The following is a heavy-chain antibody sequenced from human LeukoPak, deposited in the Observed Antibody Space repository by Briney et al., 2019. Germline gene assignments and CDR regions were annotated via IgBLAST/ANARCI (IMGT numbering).Heavy chain of an antibody. CDR3: ARRGYTSGWYSHY. J-gene: IGHJ4*02. D-gene: IGHD6-19*01. V-gene: IGHV4-39*01. CDR2: LFYTGST. CDR1: GDSISSSNYY. Sequence: PSETLSLTCTVSGDSISSSNYYWDWIRQPPGKGLEWIGTLFYTGSTYYNPSLKSRVTISVDTSKNQFSLRLSSVSAADTAVYSCARRGYTSGWYSHYWGQGTLITVSS.